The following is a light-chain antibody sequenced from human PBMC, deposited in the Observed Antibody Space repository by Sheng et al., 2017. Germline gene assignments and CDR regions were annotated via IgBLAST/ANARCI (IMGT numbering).Light chain of an antibody. CDR1: QTIDLNF. CDR3: QQYGTSIGFT. J-gene: IGKJ3*01. Sequence: DIVLTQSPGTLSLSPGGKSHPLLQASQTIDLNFLAWYQQKPGQAPXLLIYGATSRATGIPPDXFSGSGSGTDFNLTISRLEPEDFAVYYCQQYGTSIGFTFGPGTKWISN. V-gene: IGKV3-20*01. CDR2: GAT.